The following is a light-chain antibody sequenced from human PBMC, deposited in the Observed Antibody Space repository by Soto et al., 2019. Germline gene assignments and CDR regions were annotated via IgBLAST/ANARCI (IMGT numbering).Light chain of an antibody. V-gene: IGKV3-20*01. CDR2: GAS. Sequence: EIVLTPSPGTLSLSPGERATLSCRASQSVFNNHIGWYQQKPGQAPRRLIFGASKRATGIPDRFSGSGSGRDFTLTISRLEPEDFAVYYCQQYGSSPTFGGGTKVDIK. CDR3: QQYGSSPT. J-gene: IGKJ4*01. CDR1: QSVFNNH.